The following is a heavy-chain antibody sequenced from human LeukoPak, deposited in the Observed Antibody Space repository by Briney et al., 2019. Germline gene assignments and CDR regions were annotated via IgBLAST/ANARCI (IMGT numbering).Heavy chain of an antibody. Sequence: GASVKVSCKASGYSFTIQDMHWVRQAPGQSLEWMGCISPGNGDTKYSQEFQGRVTITRDTSATTAYMELSSLRSDDMAVYYCTLYNYWGQGTLVTVSS. D-gene: IGHD2-2*02. CDR3: TLYNY. V-gene: IGHV1-3*03. CDR2: ISPGNGDT. J-gene: IGHJ4*02. CDR1: GYSFTIQD.